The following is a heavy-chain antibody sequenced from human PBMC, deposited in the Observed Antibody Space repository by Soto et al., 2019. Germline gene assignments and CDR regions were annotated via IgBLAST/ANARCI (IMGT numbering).Heavy chain of an antibody. D-gene: IGHD3-22*01. Sequence: SVKVSCKASGFTFTSSAMQWVRQARGQRLEWIGWIVVGSGNTNYAQKFQERVTITRDMSTSTAYMELSSLRSEDTAVYYCVRDYASDSGVHLDFWGQGALVTVSS. CDR1: GFTFTSSA. CDR3: VRDYASDSGVHLDF. J-gene: IGHJ4*02. V-gene: IGHV1-58*02. CDR2: IVVGSGNT.